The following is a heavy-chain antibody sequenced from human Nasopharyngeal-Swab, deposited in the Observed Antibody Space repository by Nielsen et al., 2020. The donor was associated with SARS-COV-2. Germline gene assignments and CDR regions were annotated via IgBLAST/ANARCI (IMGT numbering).Heavy chain of an antibody. J-gene: IGHJ4*02. CDR3: ARDPNSSWLPLDY. CDR1: GGTFSSFA. Sequence: SVKVSCKASGGTFSSFAYSWVRQAPGQGLEWMGRIIPILGRRNYAQKFQGRVTISADKSTSTAYMELSSLKSEDTAMYYCARDPNSSWLPLDYWGQGTLVTVSS. D-gene: IGHD6-13*01. V-gene: IGHV1-69*04. CDR2: IIPILGRR.